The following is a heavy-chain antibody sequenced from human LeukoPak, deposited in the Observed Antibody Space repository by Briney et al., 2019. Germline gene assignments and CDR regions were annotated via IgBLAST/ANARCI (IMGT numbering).Heavy chain of an antibody. V-gene: IGHV4-59*01. CDR1: GGPISSYY. CDR3: ARGTDPEGY. J-gene: IGHJ4*02. D-gene: IGHD1-1*01. Sequence: SETLSLTCTVSGGPISSYYWSWIRQPPGKGLEWIGYIYYSGSTNYNPSLKSRVTISLDTSKNQFSLKLNSVTAADTAVYYCARGTDPEGYWGQGTLVTVSS. CDR2: IYYSGST.